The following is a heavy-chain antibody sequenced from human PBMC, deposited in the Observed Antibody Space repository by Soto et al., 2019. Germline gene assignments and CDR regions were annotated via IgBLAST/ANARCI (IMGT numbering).Heavy chain of an antibody. D-gene: IGHD6-19*01. CDR2: INSDESST. CDR3: EGGSRGCLGMGF. CDR1: GFTFGSYW. V-gene: IGHV3-74*01. J-gene: IGHJ6*02. Sequence: GGSLRLSCAASGFTFGSYWMHWVRQVPGKGLVWVSRINSDESSTNYADSVKGRFTISRDNAKNTMYLQMKSLRVEDTGLYHYEGGSRGCLGMGFWGQGPRVPASS.